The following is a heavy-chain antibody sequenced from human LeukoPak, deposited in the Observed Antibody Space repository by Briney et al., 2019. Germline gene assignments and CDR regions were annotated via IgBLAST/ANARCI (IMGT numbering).Heavy chain of an antibody. Sequence: GGSLRLSCAASGFTFSSYSMNWVRQAPGKGLEWVSSISSSSSYIYYADSVKGRFTISKDNSKNTLYLQMNSLRAEDTAVYYCAKHFDSSGRPRAGFDCRGQGTLVTVSS. J-gene: IGHJ4*02. V-gene: IGHV3-21*04. CDR1: GFTFSSYS. D-gene: IGHD3-22*01. CDR2: ISSSSSYI. CDR3: AKHFDSSGRPRAGFDC.